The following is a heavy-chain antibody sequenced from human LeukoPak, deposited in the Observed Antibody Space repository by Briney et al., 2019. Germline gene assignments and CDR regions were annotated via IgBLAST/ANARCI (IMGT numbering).Heavy chain of an antibody. D-gene: IGHD3-22*01. Sequence: ASVKVSCKASGGTFSSYDINWVRQATGQGLEWVGIINPGGGSTTYPQKYQGRVTMTRDTSTSTVYMELSSLRSEDTALYYCARERLPYYYDTTDYYAFDMWGQGTMVTVSS. CDR3: ARERLPYYYDTTDYYAFDM. J-gene: IGHJ3*02. CDR2: INPGGGST. V-gene: IGHV1-46*01. CDR1: GGTFSSYD.